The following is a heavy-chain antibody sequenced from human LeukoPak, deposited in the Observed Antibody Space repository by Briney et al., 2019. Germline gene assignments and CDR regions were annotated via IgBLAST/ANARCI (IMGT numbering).Heavy chain of an antibody. V-gene: IGHV3-30*02. CDR1: GFTFSTYG. CDR3: AKDRSYHYFDY. D-gene: IGHD5-18*01. J-gene: IGHJ4*02. Sequence: GGSLRLSCAASGFTFSTYGMHWVRQAPGKGLKWVAFIRYDGSEKYSTDSVKGRFTISRDNSKNTLYRRMNSLAAEDTAVYYCAKDRSYHYFDYWGQGTLVTVSS. CDR2: IRYDGSEK.